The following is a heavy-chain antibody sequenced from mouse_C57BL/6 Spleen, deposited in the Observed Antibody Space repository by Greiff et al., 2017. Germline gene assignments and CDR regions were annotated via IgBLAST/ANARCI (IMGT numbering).Heavy chain of an antibody. CDR3: ARYYGSSLNYAMDY. V-gene: IGHV1-55*01. D-gene: IGHD1-1*01. J-gene: IGHJ4*01. CDR1: GYTFTSYW. Sequence: VQLQQPGAELVKPGASVKMSCKASGYTFTSYWITWVKQRPGQGLEWIGDIYPGSGSTNYNEKFKSKATLTVDTSSSTAYMQLSSLTSEDSAVYYCARYYGSSLNYAMDYWGQGTSVTVSS. CDR2: IYPGSGST.